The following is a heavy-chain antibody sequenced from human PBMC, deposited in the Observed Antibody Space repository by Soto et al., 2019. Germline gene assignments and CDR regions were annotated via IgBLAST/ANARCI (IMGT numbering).Heavy chain of an antibody. D-gene: IGHD2-15*01. CDR3: ARGDIPPSGYYYGMDV. Sequence: ASVKVSCKASGYTFTSYGISWVRQAPGQGLEWMGWISAYNGNTNYAQKLQGRVTMTTDTSTSTAYMELRSLRSDDTAVYYCARGDIPPSGYYYGMDVWGQGNTVTVSS. CDR2: ISAYNGNT. CDR1: GYTFTSYG. V-gene: IGHV1-18*01. J-gene: IGHJ6*02.